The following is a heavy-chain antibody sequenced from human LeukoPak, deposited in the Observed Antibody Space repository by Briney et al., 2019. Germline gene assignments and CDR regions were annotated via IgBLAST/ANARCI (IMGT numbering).Heavy chain of an antibody. D-gene: IGHD3-3*01. CDR1: GYTFTGYY. J-gene: IGHJ4*02. CDR2: INPNSGGT. CDR3: ARSGHYDFWSGRYFDY. Sequence: ASVKVSCKASGYTFTGYYMHWVRQAPGQGLEWMGWINPNSGGTNYAQKFQGRVTMTRDTSISTAYMELSRLRSDDTAVYYCARSGHYDFWSGRYFDYWGQGTLVTVSS. V-gene: IGHV1-2*02.